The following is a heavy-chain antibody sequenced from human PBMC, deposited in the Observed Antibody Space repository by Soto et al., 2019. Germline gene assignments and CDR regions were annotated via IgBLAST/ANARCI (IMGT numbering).Heavy chain of an antibody. D-gene: IGHD3-9*01. CDR1: GFTFSSYS. V-gene: IGHV3-48*01. CDR2: ISSSSSTI. CDR3: ARAASRYYDILTGYYPSMNV. Sequence: GGSLRLSCAASGFTFSSYSMNWVRQAPGKGLEWVSYISSSSSTIYYADSVKGRFTISRDNAKNSLYLQMNSLRAEDTAVYYCARAASRYYDILTGYYPSMNVWGKGTTFTVPS. J-gene: IGHJ6*03.